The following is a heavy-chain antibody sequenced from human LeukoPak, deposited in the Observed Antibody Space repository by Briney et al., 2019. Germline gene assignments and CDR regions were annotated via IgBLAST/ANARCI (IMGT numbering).Heavy chain of an antibody. J-gene: IGHJ4*02. CDR3: ARDAIDSNYFDF. CDR1: GGSISSGGYY. Sequence: SETLSLTCTVSGGSISSGGYYWSWSRQYPGKGLEWIGYIHYSGSTYYNPSLSSRVTISVDRSTNHFSLKVSSVTAADTAVYYCARDAIDSNYFDFWGQGTLVTVSS. D-gene: IGHD4-11*01. V-gene: IGHV4-31*03. CDR2: IHYSGST.